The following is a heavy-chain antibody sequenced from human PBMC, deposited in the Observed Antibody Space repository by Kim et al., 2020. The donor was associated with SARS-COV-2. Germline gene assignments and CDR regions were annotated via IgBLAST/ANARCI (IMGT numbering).Heavy chain of an antibody. CDR3: TTFRREWELLRGDAFDI. CDR2: IKSKTDGGTT. V-gene: IGHV3-15*01. CDR1: GFTFSNAW. Sequence: GGSLRLSCAASGFTFSNAWMSWVRQAPGKGLEWVGRIKSKTDGGTTDYAAPVKGRFTISRDDSKNTLYLQMNSLKTEDTAVYYCTTFRREWELLRGDAFDIWGQGTMVTVSS. J-gene: IGHJ3*02. D-gene: IGHD1-26*01.